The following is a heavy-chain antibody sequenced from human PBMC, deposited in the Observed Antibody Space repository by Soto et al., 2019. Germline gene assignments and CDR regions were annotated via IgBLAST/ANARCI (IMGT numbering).Heavy chain of an antibody. CDR1: GGSITTYY. CDR2: IYYSGRT. J-gene: IGHJ6*02. D-gene: IGHD1-26*01. CDR3: ARGRATVRYGIDV. Sequence: QVQLQESGPGLVKPSETLSLTCSVSGGSITTYYWSWIRQPPGKGLEWIGYIYYSGRTYYNPSLTSRVSISIDPSKNQISLKLNSVTAADTAVYYCARGRATVRYGIDVWGQGTTVTVSS. V-gene: IGHV4-59*01.